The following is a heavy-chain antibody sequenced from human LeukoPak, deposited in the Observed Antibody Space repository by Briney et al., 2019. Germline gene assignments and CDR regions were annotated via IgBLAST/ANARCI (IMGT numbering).Heavy chain of an antibody. V-gene: IGHV1-46*01. J-gene: IGHJ4*02. D-gene: IGHD3-9*01. Sequence: ASVKVSCKASGYTFTSYGISWVRQAPGQGLEWMGIINPSGGSTSYAQKFQGRVTMTRDMSTSTVYMELSSLRSEDTAVYYCARATGYGYFDYWGQGTLVTVSS. CDR3: ARATGYGYFDY. CDR2: INPSGGST. CDR1: GYTFTSYG.